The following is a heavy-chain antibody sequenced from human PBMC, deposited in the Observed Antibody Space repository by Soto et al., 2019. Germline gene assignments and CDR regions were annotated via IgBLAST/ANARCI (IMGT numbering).Heavy chain of an antibody. CDR3: AKLEGACDI. CDR2: ISWNSGNI. V-gene: IGHV3-9*01. J-gene: IGHJ3*02. Sequence: EVHLVESGGGLVQPGRSLRLSCAASGITFKDYAMHWVRQAPGKGLEWVSGISWNSGNIGYADSVKGRFTISRDNAKNSLYLQMNSLRSEDTALYYCAKLEGACDIWGQGTMVTVSS. CDR1: GITFKDYA.